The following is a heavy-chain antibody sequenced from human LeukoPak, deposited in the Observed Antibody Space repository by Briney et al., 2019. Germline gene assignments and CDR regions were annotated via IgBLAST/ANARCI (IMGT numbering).Heavy chain of an antibody. D-gene: IGHD2-2*01. CDR3: ARHLGFCSTSRCNNWFDP. J-gene: IGHJ5*02. CDR1: GGSISSFY. V-gene: IGHV4-59*01. Sequence: SETLSLTCTVSGGSISSFYWSWIRQPPGKGLEWIGYIYYSGNTNNNPSLKSRVTITVDTPKNQFSLKLSSVTAADTAVYYCARHLGFCSTSRCNNWFDPWGQGTLVTVSS. CDR2: IYYSGNT.